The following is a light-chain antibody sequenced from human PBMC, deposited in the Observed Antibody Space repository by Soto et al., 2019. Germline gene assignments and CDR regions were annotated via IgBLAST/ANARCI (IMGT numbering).Light chain of an antibody. CDR3: QQYNNWRT. CDR1: QGISSY. Sequence: DIQLTQSPSFLSASVGDRVTITCRASQGISSYLAWYQQKPGKAPKLLIYAASTWQTGVPSRFSGSGSGTEFTLTISSLQSEDFAVYYCQQYNNWRTFGQGTKV. CDR2: AAS. J-gene: IGKJ1*01. V-gene: IGKV1-9*01.